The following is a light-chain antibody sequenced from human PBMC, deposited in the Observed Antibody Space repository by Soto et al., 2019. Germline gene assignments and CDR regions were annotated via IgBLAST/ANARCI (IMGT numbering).Light chain of an antibody. J-gene: IGKJ5*01. CDR3: QQHNQWPIT. CDR1: QGISSY. Sequence: IRITQSPASLSASTGDRVTITCRASQGISSYLAWYQQTQGKAPKLLIYAASTLQSGVPARFSGSGSWTEFTLTLNRLQSEDAVVDYCQQHNQWPITFGQGTRLEIK. V-gene: IGKV1-8*01. CDR2: AAS.